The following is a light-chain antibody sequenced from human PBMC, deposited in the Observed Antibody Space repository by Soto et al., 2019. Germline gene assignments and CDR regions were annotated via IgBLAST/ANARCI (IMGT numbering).Light chain of an antibody. CDR3: CSYAGSYSFEV. Sequence: QSVLTQPRSVSGSPGQPVTISCTGTSRDVGGYNYVSWYQQHPGKAPKLMIYDVTKRPSGVPDRFSGSKSGNTASLTISGLQAEDEADYYCCSYAGSYSFEVFGGGTKLTVL. CDR2: DVT. V-gene: IGLV2-11*01. CDR1: SRDVGGYNY. J-gene: IGLJ2*01.